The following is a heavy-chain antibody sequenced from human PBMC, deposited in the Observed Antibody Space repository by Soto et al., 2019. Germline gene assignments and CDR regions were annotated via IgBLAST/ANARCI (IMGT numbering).Heavy chain of an antibody. CDR2: IYYSGST. J-gene: IGHJ6*03. CDR3: ASHYDFGDYYYYMDV. D-gene: IGHD3-3*01. CDR1: GGSISSYY. Sequence: ETLSLTCTVSGGSISSYYWSWFRQPPGKGLEWIGYIYYSGSTNYNPSLKSRVTISVDTSKNQFSLKLSSVTAADTAVYYCASHYDFGDYYYYMDVWGKGTTVTSP. V-gene: IGHV4-59*08.